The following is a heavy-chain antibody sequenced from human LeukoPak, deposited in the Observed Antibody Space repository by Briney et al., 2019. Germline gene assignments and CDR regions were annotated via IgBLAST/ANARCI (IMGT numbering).Heavy chain of an antibody. CDR1: GFTFSSYA. D-gene: IGHD3-10*01. CDR3: AKDRDMVRGVTYYYFDY. CDR2: ISGSGGST. J-gene: IGHJ4*02. Sequence: GGSLRLSCAASGFTFSSYAMSWVRQAPGKGLEWVSAISGSGGSTYYADSVKGRFTISRDNSKNTLYLQMNSLRAEDTAVYYCAKDRDMVRGVTYYYFDYWGQGTLVTVSS. V-gene: IGHV3-23*01.